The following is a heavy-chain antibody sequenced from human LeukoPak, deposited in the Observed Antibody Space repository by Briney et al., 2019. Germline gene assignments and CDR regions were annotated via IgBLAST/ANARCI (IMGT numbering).Heavy chain of an antibody. D-gene: IGHD1-26*01. CDR1: GGTFSSYA. J-gene: IGHJ6*03. CDR3: AAESGSYAYYYYMDV. CDR2: IIPIFGTA. V-gene: IGHV1-69*05. Sequence: SVKVSCKASGGTFSSYAISWVRQAPGQGLEWMGGIIPIFGTANYAQKFQGRVTITTDESTSTAYMELSSLRSEDTAVYYCAAESGSYAYYYYMDVWGEGTTVTVSS.